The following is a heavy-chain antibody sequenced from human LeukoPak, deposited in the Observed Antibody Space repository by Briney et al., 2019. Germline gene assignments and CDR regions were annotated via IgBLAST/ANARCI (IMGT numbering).Heavy chain of an antibody. CDR3: ARHVLSSGYSYGLNFDY. D-gene: IGHD5-18*01. CDR2: IYHSGST. Sequence: PSETLSLTCAVSGYSISSGCYWGWIRQPPGKGLEWIGSIYHSGSTYYNPSLKSRVTISVDTSKNQFSLKLSSVTAADTAVYYCARHVLSSGYSYGLNFDYWGQGTLVTVSS. V-gene: IGHV4-38-2*01. CDR1: GYSISSGCY. J-gene: IGHJ4*02.